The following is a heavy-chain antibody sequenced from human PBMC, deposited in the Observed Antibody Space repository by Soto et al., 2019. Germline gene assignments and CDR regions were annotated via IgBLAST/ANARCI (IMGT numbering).Heavy chain of an antibody. J-gene: IGHJ6*02. V-gene: IGHV1-46*01. CDR3: ASSPAYSSSWYGIPPDVSHGMDV. CDR2: VNPSGGTT. D-gene: IGHD6-13*01. Sequence: GASVKVSCKTSGYTFTSYYIHWVRQAPGQGLEWMGIVNPSGGTTSNAHKFQGRVTMTRDTSTGTFYMDLNSLRSEDTAVYYCASSPAYSSSWYGIPPDVSHGMDVWGQGTTVTVSS. CDR1: GYTFTSYY.